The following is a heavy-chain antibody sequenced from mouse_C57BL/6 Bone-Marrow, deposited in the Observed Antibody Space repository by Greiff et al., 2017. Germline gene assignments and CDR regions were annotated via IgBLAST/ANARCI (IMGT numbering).Heavy chain of an antibody. CDR2: IWRGGST. Sequence: VKLVESGPGLVQPSQSLSITCTVSGFSLTSYGVHWVRQSPGKGLEWLGVIWRGGSTDYNAAFMSRLSITKDNSKSQVFFKMNSLQADDTAIYYCAKREDSKGVFYAMDYWGQGTAVTVSS. CDR1: GFSLTSYG. D-gene: IGHD2-5*01. CDR3: AKREDSKGVFYAMDY. J-gene: IGHJ4*01. V-gene: IGHV2-5*01.